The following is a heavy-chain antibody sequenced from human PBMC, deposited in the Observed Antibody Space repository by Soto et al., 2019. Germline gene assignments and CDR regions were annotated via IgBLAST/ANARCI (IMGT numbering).Heavy chain of an antibody. CDR2: ISYDGSNK. V-gene: IGHV3-30-3*01. Sequence: QVQLVESGGGVVQPGRSLRLSCAASGFTFSSYAMHGVRQAPGKGLEWVAVISYDGSNKYYADSVKGRFTISRDNSKNTLYLQMNSLRAEDTAVYYCARDLDYWGQGTLVTVSS. CDR1: GFTFSSYA. CDR3: ARDLDY. J-gene: IGHJ4*02.